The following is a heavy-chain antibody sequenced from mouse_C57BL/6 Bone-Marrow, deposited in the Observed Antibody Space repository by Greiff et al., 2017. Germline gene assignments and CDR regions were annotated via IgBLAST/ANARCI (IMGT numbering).Heavy chain of an antibody. Sequence: EVMLVESGGGLVQPGGSMKLSCAASGFTFSDAWMDWVRQSPEKGLEWVAEIRNKANNHATYYAESVKGRFTISRDDSKSSVYLQMNSLRAEDTGIYYCTRGDSSGYERFAYWGQGTLVTVSA. D-gene: IGHD3-2*02. J-gene: IGHJ3*01. CDR1: GFTFSDAW. V-gene: IGHV6-6*01. CDR2: IRNKANNHAT. CDR3: TRGDSSGYERFAY.